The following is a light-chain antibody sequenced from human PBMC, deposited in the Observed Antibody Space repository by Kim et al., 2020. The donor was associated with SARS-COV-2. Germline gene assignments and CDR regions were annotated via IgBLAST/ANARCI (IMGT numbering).Light chain of an antibody. CDR1: QGISSY. Sequence: ASTGDRVTITCRASQGISSYLAWFQQKPGKAPKLLIYAASSLQSGVPSRFSGSGSGTDFTLTISCLQSEDFATYYCQQYYSYPQTFGQGTKVDIK. CDR2: AAS. V-gene: IGKV1-8*01. CDR3: QQYYSYPQT. J-gene: IGKJ1*01.